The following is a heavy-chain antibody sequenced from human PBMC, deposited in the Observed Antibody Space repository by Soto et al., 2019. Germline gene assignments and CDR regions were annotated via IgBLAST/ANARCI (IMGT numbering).Heavy chain of an antibody. J-gene: IGHJ4*02. CDR1: GFTFSIYS. D-gene: IGHD4-17*01. CDR2: ISSSSSYI. V-gene: IGHV3-21*01. Sequence: GGSLRLSCSASGFTFSIYSMNWVRQAPGKGLEWVSSISSSSSYIYYADSVKGRFTISRDNAKNSLYLQMNSLRAEDTAVYYCARDSGDYGDMGNFDYWGQGTLVTVSS. CDR3: ARDSGDYGDMGNFDY.